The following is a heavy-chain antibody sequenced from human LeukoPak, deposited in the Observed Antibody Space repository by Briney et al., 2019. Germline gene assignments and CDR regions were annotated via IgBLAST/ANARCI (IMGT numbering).Heavy chain of an antibody. D-gene: IGHD3-22*01. V-gene: IGHV1-18*01. CDR1: GYTFTSYG. CDR3: ARHPGVEYYYDSSGFYY. J-gene: IGHJ4*02. CDR2: ISAYNGNT. Sequence: ASVKVPCKASGYTFTSYGISWVRQAPGQGLEWMGWISAYNGNTNYAQKLQGRVTMTTDTSTSTAYMELRSLRSDDTAVYYCARHPGVEYYYDSSGFYYWGQGTLVTVSS.